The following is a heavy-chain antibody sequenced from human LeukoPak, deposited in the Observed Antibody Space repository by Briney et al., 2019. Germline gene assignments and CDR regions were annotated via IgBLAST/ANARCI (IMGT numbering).Heavy chain of an antibody. CDR1: GFTFSSYS. J-gene: IGHJ4*02. CDR3: ARDGGYSGYDADC. D-gene: IGHD5-12*01. CDR2: ISDSSAM. V-gene: IGHV3-48*01. Sequence: GGSLRLSCAASGFTFSSYSMNWVRQAPGKGLEWVSYISDSSAMYYADSVRGRFTISRENDKNSLFLQMNSLRAEDTAVYYCARDGGYSGYDADCWGQGTLVTVSS.